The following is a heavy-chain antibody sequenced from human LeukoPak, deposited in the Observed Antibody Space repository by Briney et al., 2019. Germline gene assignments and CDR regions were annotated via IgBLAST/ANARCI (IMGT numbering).Heavy chain of an antibody. D-gene: IGHD6-13*01. V-gene: IGHV5-51*01. CDR1: GYSFTSYW. Sequence: GESLKISCKGSGYSFTSYWIGWVRQMPGKGLEWMGIIYPGDSDTRYSPSFQGQVTISADKSISTAYLQWSSLKASDTAMYYCATGHPYSSSWYVGYFQHWGQGTLVTVSS. CDR2: IYPGDSDT. J-gene: IGHJ1*01. CDR3: ATGHPYSSSWYVGYFQH.